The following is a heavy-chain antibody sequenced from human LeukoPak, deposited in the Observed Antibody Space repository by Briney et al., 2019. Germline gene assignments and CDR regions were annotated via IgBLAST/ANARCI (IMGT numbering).Heavy chain of an antibody. CDR1: GYTFTDYY. D-gene: IGHD6-19*01. CDR2: INSNSGGT. J-gene: IGHJ4*02. Sequence: APVKVSCKASGYTFTDYYMHWGRRAPGQGLEWVGWINSNSGGTNYAQKFQGRVTMTRDTSISAAYMELSRLTSDDAAVYYCARSDASGWKDFWGQGTLVTVSS. V-gene: IGHV1-2*02. CDR3: ARSDASGWKDF.